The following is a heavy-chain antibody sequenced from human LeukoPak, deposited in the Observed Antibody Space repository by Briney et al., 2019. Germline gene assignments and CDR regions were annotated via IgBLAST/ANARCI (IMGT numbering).Heavy chain of an antibody. J-gene: IGHJ4*02. CDR2: MNPNSGNT. V-gene: IGHV1-8*02. Sequence: ASVKVSCKASGYTFTSYGISWVRQAPGQGLEWMGWMNPNSGNTGYAQKFQGRVTMTRNTSISTAYMELSSLRSEDTAVYYCARGTKLKRWLQLLYYFDYWGQGTLVTVSS. CDR3: ARGTKLKRWLQLLYYFDY. D-gene: IGHD5-24*01. CDR1: GYTFTSYG.